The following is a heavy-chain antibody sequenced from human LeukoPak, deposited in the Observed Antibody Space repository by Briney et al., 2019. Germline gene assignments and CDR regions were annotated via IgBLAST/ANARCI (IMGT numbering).Heavy chain of an antibody. CDR2: IYYSGNT. Sequence: SETLSLTCTVSGVSISSYYWSGIRQPPGKGLEWIGYIYYSGNTNYNPSLKSRVTISVDTSKNQFSLKLSSVTAADTAVYYCARDGTLDSRGYYLGYWGQRTLVTVSS. CDR1: GVSISSYY. V-gene: IGHV4-59*01. J-gene: IGHJ4*02. D-gene: IGHD3-22*01. CDR3: ARDGTLDSRGYYLGY.